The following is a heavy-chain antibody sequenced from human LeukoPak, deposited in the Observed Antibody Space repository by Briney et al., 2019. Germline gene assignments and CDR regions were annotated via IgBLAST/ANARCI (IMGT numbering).Heavy chain of an antibody. Sequence: NPSETLSLTCTVSGGSISSYYWSWIRQPPGKGLEWIGEINYSGSTNYNPSLKSRVTISVDTSKKQFSLKLSSVTAADTAVYYCARWSGYYFYWGQGTLVTVSS. J-gene: IGHJ4*02. CDR1: GGSISSYY. D-gene: IGHD3-3*01. CDR2: INYSGST. CDR3: ARWSGYYFY. V-gene: IGHV4-34*01.